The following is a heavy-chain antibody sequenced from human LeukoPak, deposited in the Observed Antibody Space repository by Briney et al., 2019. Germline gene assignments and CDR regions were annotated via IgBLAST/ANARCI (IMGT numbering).Heavy chain of an antibody. V-gene: IGHV3-64*01. CDR2: MSSNGDNT. CDR3: ARKVAQGPFDI. Sequence: GGSLRLSCVASGFIFSSYAMHWVRQAPGKGLEYVSAMSSNGDNTFYASSVKGRFTISRDNSKNTLYLQMGNLRADDMAVYYWARKVAQGPFDIWGQGTMVTVSS. CDR1: GFIFSSYA. D-gene: IGHD2-15*01. J-gene: IGHJ3*02.